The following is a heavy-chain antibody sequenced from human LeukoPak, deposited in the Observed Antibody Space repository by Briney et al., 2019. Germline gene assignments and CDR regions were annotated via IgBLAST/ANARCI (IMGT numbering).Heavy chain of an antibody. CDR1: GFTFSSYG. Sequence: VGSLRLSCAASGFTFSSYGMHWVRQAAGKGLEWVAVIWYDGSNKYYADSVKGRFTISRDNSKNTLYLQMNSLRAEDTAVYYCAKDGRVLVYYYMDVWGKGTTVTVSS. D-gene: IGHD2-8*02. CDR2: IWYDGSNK. J-gene: IGHJ6*03. CDR3: AKDGRVLVYYYMDV. V-gene: IGHV3-33*06.